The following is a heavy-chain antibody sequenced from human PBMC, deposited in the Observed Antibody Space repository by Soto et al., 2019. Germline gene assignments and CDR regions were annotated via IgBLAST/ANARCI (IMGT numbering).Heavy chain of an antibody. CDR2: IKQDGSEK. D-gene: IGHD6-6*01. Sequence: EVQLVESGGGLVQPGGSLRLSCAASGFTFSSYWMSWVRQAPGKGLEWVANIKQDGSEKYYVDSVKGRFTISRDNAKNSLYLQMNSLRAEDTAVYYCARSIAARLTWFDPWGQGTLVTVSS. V-gene: IGHV3-7*01. CDR3: ARSIAARLTWFDP. CDR1: GFTFSSYW. J-gene: IGHJ5*02.